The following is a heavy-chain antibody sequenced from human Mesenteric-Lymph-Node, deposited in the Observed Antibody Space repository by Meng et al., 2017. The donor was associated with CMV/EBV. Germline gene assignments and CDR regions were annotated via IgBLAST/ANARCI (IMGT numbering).Heavy chain of an antibody. D-gene: IGHD3-10*01. Sequence: SGLTFSGDDMPWVRQTSGKGLEWIGRIRSKANSYATDYAASVKGRFTISRDDSKNMAYLQLNSLKTEDTAVYYCIHYGSGSYTTDYWGQGTLVTVSS. CDR1: GLTFSGDD. CDR3: IHYGSGSYTTDY. V-gene: IGHV3-73*01. CDR2: IRSKANSYAT. J-gene: IGHJ4*02.